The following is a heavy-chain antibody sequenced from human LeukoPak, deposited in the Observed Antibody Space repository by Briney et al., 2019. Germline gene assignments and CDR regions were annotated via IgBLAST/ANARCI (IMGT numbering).Heavy chain of an antibody. CDR3: AKGYCSSTSCSLDY. J-gene: IGHJ4*02. V-gene: IGHV3-30*18. CDR1: GFTFSSYG. CDR2: ISYDGSNK. D-gene: IGHD2-2*01. Sequence: RGSLRLSCAASGFTFSSYGMHSVGEAPGKGREWVAVISYDGSNKYYADSVKGRVTISRDNSKNTLYLQMNSLRAEDTAVYYCAKGYCSSTSCSLDYWGQGTLVTVSS.